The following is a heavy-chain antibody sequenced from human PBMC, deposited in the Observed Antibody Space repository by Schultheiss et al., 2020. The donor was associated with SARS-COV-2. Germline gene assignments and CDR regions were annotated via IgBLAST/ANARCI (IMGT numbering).Heavy chain of an antibody. CDR3: ARGYYYDSSGYDAFDI. Sequence: SGPTLVKPTQTLTLTCTFSGFSLTTSGMCVSWIRQPPGKALEWLALIDWDDDKYYSTSLKTRLTISKDTSKNQVVLTMTNMDPVDTATYYCARGYYYDSSGYDAFDIWGQGTMVTVSS. V-gene: IGHV2-70*01. D-gene: IGHD3-22*01. J-gene: IGHJ3*02. CDR2: IDWDDDK. CDR1: GFSLTTSGMC.